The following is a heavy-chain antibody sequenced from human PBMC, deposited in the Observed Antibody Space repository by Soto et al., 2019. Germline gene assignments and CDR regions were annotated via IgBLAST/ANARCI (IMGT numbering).Heavy chain of an antibody. CDR1: GFPFSSYG. D-gene: IGHD2-15*01. V-gene: IGHV3-30*03. J-gene: IGHJ4*02. CDR2: ISYDGSNK. CDR3: AGGQYYFDY. Sequence: QVQLVESGGGVVQSGTSLRLSCEASGFPFSSYGMHWVRQAPGKGLEWVAQISYDGSNKFYADSVKGRFTISRDNSKNTLYLQMSSLRAEDTAVYYCAGGQYYFDYCGQGTVVSVSS.